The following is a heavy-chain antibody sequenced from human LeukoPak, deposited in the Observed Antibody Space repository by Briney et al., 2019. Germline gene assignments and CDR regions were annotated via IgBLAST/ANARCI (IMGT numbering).Heavy chain of an antibody. V-gene: IGHV3-21*04. J-gene: IGHJ4*02. D-gene: IGHD2-8*02. CDR3: ATYRQVLLPFES. CDR2: ISSSSSYI. CDR1: GITFNSYT. Sequence: PGGSLRLSCAASGITFNSYTMNWVRQAPGKGLEWVAYISSSSSYIYYADSVKGRFTISRDNAKKSLYLQMNSLRAEDTAIYYCATYRQVLLPFESWGQGTLVTVSS.